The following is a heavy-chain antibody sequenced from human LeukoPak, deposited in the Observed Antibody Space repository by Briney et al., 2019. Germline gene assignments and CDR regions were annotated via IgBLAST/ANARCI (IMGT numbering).Heavy chain of an antibody. J-gene: IGHJ4*02. CDR2: INPDGGNT. V-gene: IGHV1-46*01. CDR3: ARDSGSDSDS. CDR1: GYTFTNSY. D-gene: IGHD3-10*01. Sequence: GASVKVSCKASGYTFTNSYIHWVRQAPGQVLEWMGLINPDGGNTNYAQNFQGRVTLTRDTSTSTASMELRSLRSDDTAVYYCARDSGSDSDSWGQGTLVTVSS.